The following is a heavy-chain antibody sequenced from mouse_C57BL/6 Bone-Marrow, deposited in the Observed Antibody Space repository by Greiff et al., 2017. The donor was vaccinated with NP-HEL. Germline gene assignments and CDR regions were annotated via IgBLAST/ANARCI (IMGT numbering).Heavy chain of an antibody. CDR1: GFTFTDYY. J-gene: IGHJ3*01. CDR3: AGSRIYYCGSSYPAWFAY. V-gene: IGHV7-3*01. D-gene: IGHD1-1*01. Sequence: EVKLMESGGGLVQPGGSLNLSCAASGFTFTDYYMSWVRQPPGKALEWLGFIRNKANGYTTEYSAYVKGRFTISRDNSQSILYLQMHALGAEDSATYYCAGSRIYYCGSSYPAWFAYWGQGTLVTVSA. CDR2: IRNKANGYTT.